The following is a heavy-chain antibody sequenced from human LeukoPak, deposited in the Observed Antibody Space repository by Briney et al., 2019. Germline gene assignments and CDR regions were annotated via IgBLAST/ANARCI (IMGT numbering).Heavy chain of an antibody. CDR3: ARTNYDILYAFDI. D-gene: IGHD3-9*01. CDR1: GGSNSSVGYS. J-gene: IGHJ3*02. CDR2: IYYSGST. V-gene: IGHV4-30-4*07. Sequence: PSQTLSLTCTVSGGSNSSVGYSWSWIRQAPGKGLEWIGYIYYSGSTYYNPSLKSRVTISVDTSKNQFSLKLSSVTAADTAVYYCARTNYDILYAFDIWGQGTMVTVSS.